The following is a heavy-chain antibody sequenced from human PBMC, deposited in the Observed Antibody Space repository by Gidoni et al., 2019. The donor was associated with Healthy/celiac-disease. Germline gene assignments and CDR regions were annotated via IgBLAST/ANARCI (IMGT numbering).Heavy chain of an antibody. CDR3: ARVPEVAARPNWFDP. Sequence: QVQLQESGPGLVKPSETLSLTCTVSGYSISSGYYWGWIRQPPGKGLEWIGSIYHSGSTYYNPSLKSRVTISVDTSKNQFSLKLSSVTAADTAVYYCARVPEVAARPNWFDPWGQGTLVTVSS. CDR1: GYSISSGYY. J-gene: IGHJ5*02. V-gene: IGHV4-38-2*02. CDR2: IYHSGST. D-gene: IGHD6-6*01.